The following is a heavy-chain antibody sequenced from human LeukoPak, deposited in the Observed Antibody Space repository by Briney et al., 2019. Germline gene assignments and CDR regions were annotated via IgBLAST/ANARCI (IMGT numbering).Heavy chain of an antibody. CDR1: GYTFTSYD. Sequence: ASVKVSCKASGYTFTSYDINWVRQATGQELEWMGWMNPNSGNTGYAQKFQGRVTMTRNTSISTAYMELSSLRSEDTAVYYCARVGRYCSSTSCSRRYNWFDPWGQGTLVTVSS. CDR2: MNPNSGNT. V-gene: IGHV1-8*01. J-gene: IGHJ5*02. D-gene: IGHD2-2*01. CDR3: ARVGRYCSSTSCSRRYNWFDP.